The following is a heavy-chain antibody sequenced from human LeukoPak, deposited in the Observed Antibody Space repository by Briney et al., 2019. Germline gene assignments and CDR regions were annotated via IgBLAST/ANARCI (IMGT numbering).Heavy chain of an antibody. CDR1: GFTVSSNY. D-gene: IGHD3-16*01. CDR3: AREVRGDYFDF. J-gene: IGHJ4*02. V-gene: IGHV3-53*01. Sequence: PGGSLRLSCAVSGFTVSSNYMNWVRLAPGKGLEWVSVIYAGGTTFYADSVKGRFTISRDNSKNTLYLQMNSLRADDTAVYYCAREVRGDYFDFWGQGTLVTVFS. CDR2: IYAGGTT.